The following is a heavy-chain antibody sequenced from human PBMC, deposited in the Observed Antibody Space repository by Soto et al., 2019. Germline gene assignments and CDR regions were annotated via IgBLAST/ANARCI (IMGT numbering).Heavy chain of an antibody. V-gene: IGHV3-74*01. CDR2: SNSDGSST. CDR1: GFTFSSYW. J-gene: IGHJ6*02. CDR3: AREEGVLWFGELSGHMDG. Sequence: EVQRVESGGGLVQPGGSLRLSCAASGFTFSSYWMHWVRQAPGKGLVGVSRSNSDGSSTSYADAVKGRFTISRDNAKNTLYLQMNSLRDEDTAVYYCAREEGVLWFGELSGHMDGWGQGTTVTVSS. D-gene: IGHD3-10*01.